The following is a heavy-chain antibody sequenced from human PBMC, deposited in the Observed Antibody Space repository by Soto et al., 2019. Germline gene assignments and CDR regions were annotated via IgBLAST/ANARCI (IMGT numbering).Heavy chain of an antibody. Sequence: GGSLRLSCTASTVTFSNYAMSWVRQAPGKGLEWVSGIIWTGNSTGYADSVKGRFTISRDNAKNSLYLRLNSLRAEDTAVYYCGCDAYQPHWGQGTLVTVSS. V-gene: IGHV3-20*04. D-gene: IGHD2-2*01. J-gene: IGHJ4*02. CDR3: GCDAYQPH. CDR1: TVTFSNYA. CDR2: IIWTGNST.